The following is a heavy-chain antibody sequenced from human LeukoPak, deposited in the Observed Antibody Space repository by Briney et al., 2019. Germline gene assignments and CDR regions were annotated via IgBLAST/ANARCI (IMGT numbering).Heavy chain of an antibody. CDR3: ARELIPTYYDFWSGYYETQNYYFDY. CDR1: GFTFSSYS. CDR2: ISSSSSYI. V-gene: IGHV3-21*01. J-gene: IGHJ4*02. D-gene: IGHD3-3*01. Sequence: GGSLRLSCAASGFTFSSYSMNWVRQAPGEGLEWVSSISSSSSYIYYADSVKGRFTISRDNAKNSLYLQMNSLRAEDTAVYYCARELIPTYYDFWSGYYETQNYYFDYWGQGTLVTVSS.